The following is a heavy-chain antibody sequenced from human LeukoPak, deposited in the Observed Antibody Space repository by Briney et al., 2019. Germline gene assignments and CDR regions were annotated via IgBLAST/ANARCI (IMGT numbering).Heavy chain of an antibody. V-gene: IGHV3-23*01. CDR3: AKNGDRGAYCSGGTCYPFYYYYIDV. Sequence: GGTPRLSCAASGFTFSSYGMSWVRQAPGKGLEWVSPISSTGSTTYYADSVKGRFTISRDNSKNTLYLQMNSLRAEDTATYYCAKNGDRGAYCSGGTCYPFYYYYIDVWGKGTTVTISS. D-gene: IGHD2-15*01. J-gene: IGHJ6*03. CDR1: GFTFSSYG. CDR2: ISSTGSTT.